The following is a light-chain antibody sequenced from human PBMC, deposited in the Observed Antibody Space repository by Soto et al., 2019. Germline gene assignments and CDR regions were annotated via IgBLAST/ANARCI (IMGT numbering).Light chain of an antibody. CDR3: QQSMTAPLT. Sequence: DIQLTQSPSSLSASVGDRVTITCRASRNINMYLNWYQVEPGKAPKLLIYAASSSQSGVPSRFSGSGSGTDFTLTIAGLQPVDSATYFCQQSMTAPLTFGGGTKVEIK. J-gene: IGKJ4*01. CDR2: AAS. V-gene: IGKV1-39*01. CDR1: RNINMY.